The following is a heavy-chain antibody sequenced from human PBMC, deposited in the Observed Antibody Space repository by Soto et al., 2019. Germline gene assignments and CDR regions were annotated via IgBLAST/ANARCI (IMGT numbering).Heavy chain of an antibody. CDR3: ARLGGYFQALDS. Sequence: PSETLSLTCTVSGGSISSYYWSWIRQPPGKGLEWIGYIYYSGSTMYNPSLKSRVTISVDTSKNQFSLQLTSVTAADTAVYYCARLGGYFQALDSWGQGTLVTVSS. J-gene: IGHJ4*02. V-gene: IGHV4-59*08. CDR1: GGSISSYY. D-gene: IGHD3-22*01. CDR2: IYYSGST.